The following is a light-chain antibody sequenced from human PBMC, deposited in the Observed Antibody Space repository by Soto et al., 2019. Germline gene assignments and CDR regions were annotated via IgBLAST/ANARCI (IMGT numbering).Light chain of an antibody. CDR2: DAS. Sequence: EIVLTQSPGTLSLSPGERATLSCRASQSVSSSYLAWYQQKPGQAPRLLIYDASSRATGIPDRFSGSGSGTDFTLTISRLEPEDFAVYYCQQSGSSPRTFGQGTKV. CDR1: QSVSSSY. V-gene: IGKV3-20*01. CDR3: QQSGSSPRT. J-gene: IGKJ1*01.